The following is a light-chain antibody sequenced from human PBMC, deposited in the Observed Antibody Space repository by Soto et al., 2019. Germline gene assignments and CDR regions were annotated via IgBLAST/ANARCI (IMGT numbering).Light chain of an antibody. J-gene: IGKJ5*01. V-gene: IGKV1-5*03. CDR3: QQSYSSPCT. CDR2: KAS. Sequence: DIQMTQSPSTLSASVGDRVTITCRASQSIGSWVSWYQQKPGKAPKLLIYKASSLESGVPSRFSGSGSGTDFTLTISSLQPEDFATYYCQQSYSSPCTFGQGTRLEIK. CDR1: QSIGSW.